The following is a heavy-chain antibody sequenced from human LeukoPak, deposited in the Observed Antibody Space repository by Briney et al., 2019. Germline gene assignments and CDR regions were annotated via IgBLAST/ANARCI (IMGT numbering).Heavy chain of an antibody. Sequence: ASVKVSCKASGYTFTSYGISWVRQAPGQGLEWMRWISAYNGNTNYAQKLQGRVTMTTDTSTSTAYMELRSLRSDDTAVYYCARDSSGWSYNWFDPWGQGTLVTVSS. CDR1: GYTFTSYG. J-gene: IGHJ5*02. CDR2: ISAYNGNT. D-gene: IGHD6-19*01. CDR3: ARDSSGWSYNWFDP. V-gene: IGHV1-18*01.